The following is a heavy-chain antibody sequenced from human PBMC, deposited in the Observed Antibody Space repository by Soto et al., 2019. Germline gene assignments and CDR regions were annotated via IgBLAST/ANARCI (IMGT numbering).Heavy chain of an antibody. D-gene: IGHD3-9*01. J-gene: IGHJ4*02. V-gene: IGHV4-59*08. CDR1: GGSVSGYY. CDR3: ARGLRYFDWLLPPWAY. Sequence: PSETLSLTCNVSGGSVSGYYWSLIRQVPGKGLECICYIYYRGNTNYNPSLKSRVSISLDTPNNQFSLKLSSVTAADTAVYYCARGLRYFDWLLPPWAYWGQGTLVTVSS. CDR2: IYYRGNT.